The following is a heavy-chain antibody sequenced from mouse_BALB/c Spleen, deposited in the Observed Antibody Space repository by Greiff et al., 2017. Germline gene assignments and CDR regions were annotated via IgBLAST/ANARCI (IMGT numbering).Heavy chain of an antibody. CDR1: GFSLTSYD. V-gene: IGHV2-9-2*01. J-gene: IGHJ4*01. CDR3: VRDRTAGTGAMDY. Sequence: VQLQQSGHGLVAPSQSLSITCTVSGFSLTSYDISWIRQPPGKGLEWLGVIWTGGGTNYNSAFMSRLSISKDNSKSQVFLKMNSLQTDDTAIYYCVRDRTAGTGAMDYWGQGTSVTVSS. D-gene: IGHD4-1*01. CDR2: IWTGGGT.